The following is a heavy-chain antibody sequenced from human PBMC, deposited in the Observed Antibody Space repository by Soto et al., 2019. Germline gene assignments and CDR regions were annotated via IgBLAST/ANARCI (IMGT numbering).Heavy chain of an antibody. CDR3: ARHARAADSSGYYSGAFDI. D-gene: IGHD3-22*01. V-gene: IGHV5-51*01. J-gene: IGHJ3*02. Sequence: GESLKISCKGSGYSFTSHWIGWVRQMPGNGLEWMGIIYPGDSDTRYSPSFQGRVTTPGDKSISTAYLQWSSRKASDTAMYFCARHARAADSSGYYSGAFDIWGQGTLVTVSS. CDR1: GYSFTSHW. CDR2: IYPGDSDT.